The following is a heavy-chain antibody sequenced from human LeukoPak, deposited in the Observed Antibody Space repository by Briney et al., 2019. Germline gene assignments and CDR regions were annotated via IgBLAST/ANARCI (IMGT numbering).Heavy chain of an antibody. CDR1: GFTFSSYA. CDR2: MWFDETNK. J-gene: IGHJ4*02. CDR3: VRDPTTIWFGELLKGYFDY. D-gene: IGHD3-10*01. V-gene: IGHV3-33*08. Sequence: GGSLRLSCAASGFTFSSYAMSWVRQAPGKGLQWVAVMWFDETNKNYADSVKGRFTISRDNSKNTLYLQMNSLRAEDTAVYYCVRDPTTIWFGELLKGYFDYWGQGTLVTVSS.